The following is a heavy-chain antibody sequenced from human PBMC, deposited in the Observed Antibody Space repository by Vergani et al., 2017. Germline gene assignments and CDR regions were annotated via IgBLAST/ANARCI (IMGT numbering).Heavy chain of an antibody. CDR3: AKGGDYYYYYMDV. CDR2: ISWNSGSI. V-gene: IGHV3-9*01. Sequence: EVQLVESGGGSVQPGRSLRLSCAGSGFTFDDYAMHWVRQPPGKGLEWVSGISWNSGSIGYADSVKGRFTISRDNAKNSLYLQMNSLRAEDTAFYYCAKGGDYYYYYMDVWGKGTTVTVSS. CDR1: GFTFDDYA. J-gene: IGHJ6*03.